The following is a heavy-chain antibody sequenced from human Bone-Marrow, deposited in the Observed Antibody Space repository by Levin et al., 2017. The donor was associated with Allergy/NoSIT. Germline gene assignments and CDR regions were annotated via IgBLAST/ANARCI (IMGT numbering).Heavy chain of an antibody. CDR2: ISDNGGGT. D-gene: IGHD6-13*01. CDR3: AKGGQQRLVRMHFDY. CDR1: GFTFSDYA. Sequence: RAGGSLRLSCAASGFTFSDYAMTWVRQAPGKGLEWVSSISDNGGGTYYADSSVKGRFTISRDNSKNTLYLQMNSLRAEDTAIYYCAKGGQQRLVRMHFDYWGQGTLVTVSS. V-gene: IGHV3-23*01. J-gene: IGHJ4*02.